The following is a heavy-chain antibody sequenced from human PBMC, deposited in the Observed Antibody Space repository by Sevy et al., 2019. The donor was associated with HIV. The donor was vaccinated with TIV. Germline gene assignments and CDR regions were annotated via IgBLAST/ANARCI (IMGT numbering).Heavy chain of an antibody. J-gene: IGHJ6*02. CDR3: ARESPYIAAAGKYYYYNGMDV. CDR1: GGSVSSYF. D-gene: IGHD6-13*01. CDR2: IYYSGST. Sequence: SETLSLTCTVSGGSVSSYFWSWIRQPPGKGLEWIGYIYYSGSTDYNPSLKSRVTISLDTSKNQFSRKLSSVTAAETAVYYCARESPYIAAAGKYYYYNGMDVWGQGTTVTVSS. V-gene: IGHV4-59*02.